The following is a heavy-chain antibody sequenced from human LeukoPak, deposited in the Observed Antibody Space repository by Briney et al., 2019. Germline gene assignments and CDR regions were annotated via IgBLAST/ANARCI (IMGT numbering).Heavy chain of an antibody. CDR3: AKSALRAGDY. V-gene: IGHV3-23*01. J-gene: IGHJ4*02. Sequence: PGGSLRLSCAASGFTFSSYAMSWVLHDLGKGLDWVSAISGSGGSTYYADSVKGRFTISRDNSKNTLYLQMNSLRAADTAVYYCAKSALRAGDYWGQGTLVTVSS. D-gene: IGHD4-17*01. CDR1: GFTFSSYA. CDR2: ISGSGGST.